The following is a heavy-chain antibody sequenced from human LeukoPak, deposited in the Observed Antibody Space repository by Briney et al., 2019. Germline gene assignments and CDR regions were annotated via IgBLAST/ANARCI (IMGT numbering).Heavy chain of an antibody. CDR1: GFIFRDYA. D-gene: IGHD3-16*01. CDR3: AKASWVSSADAIL. Sequence: EGSLRLSCVASGFIFRDYAMSWVRHAPAGGLEWVSSLRGDGETFYTDSVKGRFTLSRDHSRNTVYLQLSNLRVEDTAVYYCAKASWVSSADAILWGQGTLVTVS. V-gene: IGHV3-23*01. J-gene: IGHJ4*02. CDR2: LRGDGET.